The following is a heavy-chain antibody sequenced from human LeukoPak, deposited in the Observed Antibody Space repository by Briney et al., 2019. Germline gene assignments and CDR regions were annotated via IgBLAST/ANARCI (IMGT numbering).Heavy chain of an antibody. CDR2: ISAYNGNT. CDR1: GYTFTSYG. D-gene: IGHD3-10*01. V-gene: IGHV1-18*01. CDR3: ARDRRNYGWLSAFDI. Sequence: ASVKVSCKASGYTFTSYGITWVRQAPGQGLEWMGWISAYNGNTHYAQKLQGRVTMTTDTSTSTAYMELRSLRSDDTAVYYCARDRRNYGWLSAFDIWGQGTMVTVSS. J-gene: IGHJ3*02.